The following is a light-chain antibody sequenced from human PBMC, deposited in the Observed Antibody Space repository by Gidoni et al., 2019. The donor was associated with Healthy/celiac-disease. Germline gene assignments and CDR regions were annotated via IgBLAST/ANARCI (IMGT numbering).Light chain of an antibody. CDR1: QSVSSY. V-gene: IGKV3-11*01. CDR2: DAS. CDR3: QQRSNWPPT. Sequence: EIVLTQSPATLSLPPGERASQSVSSYLAWYQQKPGQAPRLLIYDASNRATGIPARFSGSGSGTDFTLTISSLEPEDFAVYYCQQRSNWPPTFGQGTKLEIK. J-gene: IGKJ2*01.